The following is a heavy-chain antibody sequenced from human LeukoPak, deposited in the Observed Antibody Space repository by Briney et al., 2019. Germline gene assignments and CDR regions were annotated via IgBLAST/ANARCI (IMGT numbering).Heavy chain of an antibody. Sequence: GGSLRLSCAASGFTFSSYAMSWVRQAPGKGLEWVAVISYDGSKKYYADSVKGRFTISRDNSKNTLYLQMNSLRAEDTAVYYCARRSGYSSSWYLFEYWGQGTLVTVSS. J-gene: IGHJ4*02. CDR1: GFTFSSYA. CDR2: ISYDGSKK. V-gene: IGHV3-30*03. CDR3: ARRSGYSSSWYLFEY. D-gene: IGHD6-13*01.